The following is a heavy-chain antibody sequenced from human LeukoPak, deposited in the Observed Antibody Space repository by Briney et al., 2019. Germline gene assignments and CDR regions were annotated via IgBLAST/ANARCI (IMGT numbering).Heavy chain of an antibody. J-gene: IGHJ4*01. CDR1: GFTFSSYA. D-gene: IGHD6-13*01. Sequence: GRSLRLSCAASGFTFSSYAMHWVRQAPGKGLEWVAVISYDGSNKYYADSVKGRFTISRDNSKNALYLQMNSLRVEDTAIYYCEAGIGDYWGQGTLVTVSS. CDR2: ISYDGSNK. V-gene: IGHV3-30-3*01. CDR3: EAGIGDY.